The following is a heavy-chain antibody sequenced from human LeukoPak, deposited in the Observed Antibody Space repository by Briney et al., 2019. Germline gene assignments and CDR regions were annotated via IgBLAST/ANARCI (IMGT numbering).Heavy chain of an antibody. D-gene: IGHD3-10*01. V-gene: IGHV4-31*03. J-gene: IGHJ4*02. CDR1: GGSISSGGYY. CDR3: ARVPYYYGSGSYGYYFDY. Sequence: PSETLSLTCTVSGGSISSGGYYWRWIRQHPGKGLEWIGYIYYSGSIYYNPSLKSRVTISVDTSKNQFSLKLSSVTAADTAVYYCARVPYYYGSGSYGYYFDYWGQGTLVTVSS. CDR2: IYYSGSI.